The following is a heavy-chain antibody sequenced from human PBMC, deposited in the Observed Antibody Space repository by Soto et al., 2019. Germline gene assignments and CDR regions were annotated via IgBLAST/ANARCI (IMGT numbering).Heavy chain of an antibody. D-gene: IGHD2-8*01. CDR3: ARDESTKLVTPDAFDI. J-gene: IGHJ3*02. CDR1: GYTFPSYG. V-gene: IGHV1-18*01. Sequence: QVQLVQSGAEVKKPGASVKVSCKASGYTFPSYGISWVRQAPGQGLEWRGLISAYNGNTNYAQTLQGRVTMTTDTSTSTAYRELRSMRSDDTAVYYCARDESTKLVTPDAFDIWVQGTMVTVSS. CDR2: ISAYNGNT.